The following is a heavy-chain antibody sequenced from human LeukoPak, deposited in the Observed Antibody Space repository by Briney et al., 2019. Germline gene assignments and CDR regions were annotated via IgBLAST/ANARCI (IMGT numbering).Heavy chain of an antibody. J-gene: IGHJ4*02. CDR3: TSSHSLAYCGGDCYSDY. Sequence: GGSLRPSCTASGFTFGDYAMSWVRQAPGKGREWVGFIRSKAYGGTTEYAASVKGRFTISRDDSKSIAYLQMNSLKTEDTAVYYCTSSHSLAYCGGDCYSDYWGQGTLVTVSS. CDR2: IRSKAYGGTT. CDR1: GFTFGDYA. V-gene: IGHV3-49*04. D-gene: IGHD2-21*01.